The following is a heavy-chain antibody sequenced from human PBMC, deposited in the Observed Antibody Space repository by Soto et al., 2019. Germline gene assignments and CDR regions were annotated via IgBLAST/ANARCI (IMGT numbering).Heavy chain of an antibody. CDR2: ISGSGGST. D-gene: IGHD2-2*01. J-gene: IGHJ5*02. V-gene: IGHV3-23*01. CDR3: AKGRDCSSTSCEGGYNWFDP. Sequence: GGSLRLSCAASGFTFSNYAMNWVRQAPGKGLEWVSVISGSGGSTYYADTVKGRFTISRDNSKNTLYLQMNSLRAEDTAVYYCAKGRDCSSTSCEGGYNWFDPWGQGTLVTVSS. CDR1: GFTFSNYA.